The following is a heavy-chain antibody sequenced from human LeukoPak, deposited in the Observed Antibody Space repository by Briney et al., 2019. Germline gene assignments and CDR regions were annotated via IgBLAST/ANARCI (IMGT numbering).Heavy chain of an antibody. Sequence: GGSLRLSCATSGFTFDEHAMHWVRQVPGRGLEWVSLISGDGANEYYADSVKGRFTISRDNSRNSLFLQMISLRTEDTALYFCAKRSGAPNNFDYWGQGVLVIVSS. V-gene: IGHV3-43*02. CDR2: ISGDGANE. CDR3: AKRSGAPNNFDY. D-gene: IGHD1-1*01. CDR1: GFTFDEHA. J-gene: IGHJ4*02.